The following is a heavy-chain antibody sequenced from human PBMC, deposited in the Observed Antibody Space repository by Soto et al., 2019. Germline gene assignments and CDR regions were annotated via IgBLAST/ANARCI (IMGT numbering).Heavy chain of an antibody. Sequence: EVQQLGSGGGLVQPGGSLRISCTASGLTFNTYHMSWVRQAPGKGLEWVSAISGSGDTTYYAESVKGRFTISRDNSKNTLYLQMNSLRDEDTDVYYCAKRLRPFRGPFDSWGQGTLVTVSS. V-gene: IGHV3-23*01. CDR2: ISGSGDTT. CDR3: AKRLRPFRGPFDS. J-gene: IGHJ4*02. CDR1: GLTFNTYH. D-gene: IGHD4-17*01.